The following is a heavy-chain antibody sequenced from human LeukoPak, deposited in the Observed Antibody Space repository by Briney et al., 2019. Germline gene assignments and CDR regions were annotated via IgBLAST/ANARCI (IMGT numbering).Heavy chain of an antibody. Sequence: SETLSLTCTVSGGSISSSSYYWGWIRQPPGKGLEWIGSIYSSGSTYYSPSLKSRVTISIDTSKNQFSLRLTSVTAADTAVYYCARQTGSGLFILPGGQGTLVTVSS. D-gene: IGHD3/OR15-3a*01. CDR1: GGSISSSSYY. CDR2: IYSSGST. V-gene: IGHV4-39*01. J-gene: IGHJ4*02. CDR3: ARQTGSGLFILP.